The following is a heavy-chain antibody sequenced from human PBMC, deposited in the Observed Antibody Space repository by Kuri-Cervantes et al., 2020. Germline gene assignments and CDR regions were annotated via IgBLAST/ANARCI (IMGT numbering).Heavy chain of an antibody. V-gene: IGHV3-30*07. Sequence: GESLKISCSASGFTFSRYPMHWVRQAPGKGLEWVAVISHDGSIQYYADSVQGRFTISRDNSKNTLYLQMNSLRAEDTAVYYCASRVGGGWYFDLWGRGTLVTVSS. D-gene: IGHD3-16*01. CDR2: ISHDGSIQ. CDR1: GFTFSRYP. CDR3: ASRVGGGWYFDL. J-gene: IGHJ2*01.